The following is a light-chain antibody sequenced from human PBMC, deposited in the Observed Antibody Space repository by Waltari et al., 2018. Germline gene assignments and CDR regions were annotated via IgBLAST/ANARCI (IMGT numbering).Light chain of an antibody. Sequence: TVLTQSPGTLSLSAGERATISCKTSDSVGIYLAWYQQKPGQAPRLLIYHASNRATGIPDRFSGSGSGTDFSLTISRLEPEDSAVYYCQKYVSLPATFGQGTKVEI. V-gene: IGKV3-20*01. CDR2: HAS. CDR3: QKYVSLPAT. CDR1: DSVGIY. J-gene: IGKJ1*01.